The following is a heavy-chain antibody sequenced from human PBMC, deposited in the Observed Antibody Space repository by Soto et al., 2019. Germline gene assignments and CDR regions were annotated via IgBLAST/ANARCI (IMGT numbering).Heavy chain of an antibody. CDR2: TYYRSKWCN. Sequence: SQTLSLTFAISWDRVSSNSAAWNWIRQSPSRGLEWLARTYYRSKWCNDYAVSVKSRITINPDTSKNQFSLQLNSVTHEDTAVYSCARERYDFWSGYPTGYYYYGMDVWGQGTTVTVS. D-gene: IGHD3-3*01. CDR1: WDRVSSNSAA. V-gene: IGHV6-1*01. CDR3: ARERYDFWSGYPTGYYYYGMDV. J-gene: IGHJ6*02.